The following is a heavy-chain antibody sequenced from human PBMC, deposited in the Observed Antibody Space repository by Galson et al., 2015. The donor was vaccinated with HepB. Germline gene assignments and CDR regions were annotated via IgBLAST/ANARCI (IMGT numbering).Heavy chain of an antibody. CDR2: TYYRSKWYN. V-gene: IGHV6-1*01. J-gene: IGHJ4*02. Sequence: CAISGDSVSSNSATWNWIRQSPSRGLEWLGRTYYRSKWYNDYAVSVKSRITINPDTSKNHFSLQLSSVTPEDTAVYYCAREREQSDSSGYYYYFDYWGQGTLVTVSS. D-gene: IGHD6-19*01. CDR3: AREREQSDSSGYYYYFDY. CDR1: GDSVSSNSAT.